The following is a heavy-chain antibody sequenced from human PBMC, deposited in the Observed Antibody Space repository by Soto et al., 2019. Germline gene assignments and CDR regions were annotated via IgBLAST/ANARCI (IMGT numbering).Heavy chain of an antibody. CDR3: ARPDEGSYPSNHRYYCSLDV. V-gene: IGHV1-69*13. CDR1: GGVFRRYA. Sequence: GASVKVSCKGSGGVFRRYAISWVRQAPGQGLEWLGGIVPIFGTTNYAQKFQGRVTIVADESTSTAYMDLSSLRSDDTAVYYCARPDEGSYPSNHRYYCSLDVRDRGPTVAVSS. J-gene: IGHJ6*02. D-gene: IGHD3-16*02. CDR2: IVPIFGTT.